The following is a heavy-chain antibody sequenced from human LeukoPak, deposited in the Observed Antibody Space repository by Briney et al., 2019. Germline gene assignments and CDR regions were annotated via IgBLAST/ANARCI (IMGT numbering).Heavy chain of an antibody. Sequence: ASVKVSCKASGYTFTGYYMHWVRQAPGQGLEWMGWINPNSGGTNYAQKFQGRVTMTRDTSISTAYMELSRLRSDDTAVYYCAKDRTSYYGSGERYYFDYWGQGTLVTVSS. J-gene: IGHJ4*02. CDR3: AKDRTSYYGSGERYYFDY. CDR1: GYTFTGYY. D-gene: IGHD3-10*01. V-gene: IGHV1-2*02. CDR2: INPNSGGT.